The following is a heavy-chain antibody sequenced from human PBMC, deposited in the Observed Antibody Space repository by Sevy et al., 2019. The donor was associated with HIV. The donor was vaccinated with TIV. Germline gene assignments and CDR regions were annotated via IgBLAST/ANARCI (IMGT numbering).Heavy chain of an antibody. CDR2: IFSSSSWI. CDR3: TRDKTILEGRYGMDV. D-gene: IGHD3-3*01. V-gene: IGHV3-21*01. J-gene: IGHJ6*02. CDR1: GFIFNDYN. Sequence: GGSLRLSCAASGFIFNDYNMNWVRQAPGKVLEWVSFIFSSSSWIYYADSVKGRFTISRDNTKNSLYLQMNSLRAEDTAVYYCTRDKTILEGRYGMDVWGQGTTVTVSS.